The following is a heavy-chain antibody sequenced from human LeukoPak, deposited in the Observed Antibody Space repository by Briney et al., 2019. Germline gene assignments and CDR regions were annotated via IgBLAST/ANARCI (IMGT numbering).Heavy chain of an antibody. D-gene: IGHD1-26*01. CDR2: ISHTGNT. CDR1: GGPFSSNY. V-gene: IGHV4-34*01. Sequence: SETLSLTCAVYGGPFSSNYWSWIRQPPGKGLEWVGEISHTGNTKYNPSLKSRVAIAVDTSKNQFSLKLTSVTAADTAVYYCARDNGSGYTKGYEHYYYYLDVWGKGTTVTVSS. J-gene: IGHJ6*03. CDR3: ARDNGSGYTKGYEHYYYYLDV.